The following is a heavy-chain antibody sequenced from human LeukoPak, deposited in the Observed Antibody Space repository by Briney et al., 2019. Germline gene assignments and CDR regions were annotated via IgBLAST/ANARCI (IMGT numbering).Heavy chain of an antibody. CDR1: GFTFSSYA. CDR2: ISGTGGRT. Sequence: GGSLRLSCAVSGFTFSSYAMSWVCQAPGKGLVWVSAISGTGGRTYYADSVKGRFTISRDNSKNTLYLQMNSLRAEDTAVYYCAKEPASSGWFDPWGQGTLVAVSS. J-gene: IGHJ5*02. D-gene: IGHD6-19*01. CDR3: AKEPASSGWFDP. V-gene: IGHV3-23*01.